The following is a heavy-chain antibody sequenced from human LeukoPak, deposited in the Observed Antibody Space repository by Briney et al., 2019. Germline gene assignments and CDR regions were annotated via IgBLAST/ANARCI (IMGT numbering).Heavy chain of an antibody. V-gene: IGHV1-18*01. CDR3: ARDMSGSYSTRFAP. Sequence: GSSVKVSCKASGYTFTTYGINWVGQAPGRGLEGMGWISAYNGNTNYAQRFQGRVTMTTDTSTSTAYMELRSLRSDDTAVYYCARDMSGSYSTRFAPWGQGTLVTVSS. CDR1: GYTFTTYG. J-gene: IGHJ5*02. D-gene: IGHD1-26*01. CDR2: ISAYNGNT.